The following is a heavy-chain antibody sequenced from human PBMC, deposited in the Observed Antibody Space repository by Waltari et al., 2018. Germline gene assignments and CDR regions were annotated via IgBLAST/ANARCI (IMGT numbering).Heavy chain of an antibody. D-gene: IGHD6-13*01. Sequence: QVQLVQSGAEVKKPGASVKVSCKSSGFTFTGYYIHWVRQAPGQGLEWRGWITPNMGGPKYAQKFQGRVAMTRDTSISTAYMELTRLTSEDTAVYYCARERGSSSQFDPWGQGTLVTVSS. V-gene: IGHV1-2*02. J-gene: IGHJ5*02. CDR1: GFTFTGYY. CDR2: ITPNMGGP. CDR3: ARERGSSSQFDP.